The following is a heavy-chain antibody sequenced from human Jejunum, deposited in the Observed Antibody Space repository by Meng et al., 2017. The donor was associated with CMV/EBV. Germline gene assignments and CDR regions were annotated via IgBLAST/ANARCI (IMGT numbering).Heavy chain of an antibody. V-gene: IGHV3-23*01. CDR3: VRDQLVVVPVGGFDS. CDR2: ISGNSGRT. J-gene: IGHJ4*02. CDR1: GFTFFTSS. D-gene: IGHD2-15*01. Sequence: GFTFFTSSMSWARQAPGKGLEWVSSISGNSGRTVYADSVEGRFTITRDESENTLNLFMRGLRPNDSATYYCVRDQLVVVPVGGFDSWGQGTLVTVSS.